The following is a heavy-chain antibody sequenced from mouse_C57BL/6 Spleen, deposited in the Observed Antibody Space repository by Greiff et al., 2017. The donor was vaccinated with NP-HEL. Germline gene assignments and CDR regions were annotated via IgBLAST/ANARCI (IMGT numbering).Heavy chain of an antibody. D-gene: IGHD1-1*01. CDR2: IDPANGNT. CDR3: ARYDYGSSSWFAY. Sequence: EVQLQQSVAELVRPGASVKLSCTASGFNIKNTYMHWVKQRPEQGLEWIGRIDPANGNTKYAPKFQGKATKTADTSSNTAYLQLSSLTSEDTAIYYCARYDYGSSSWFAYWGQGTLVTVSA. J-gene: IGHJ3*01. V-gene: IGHV14-3*01. CDR1: GFNIKNTY.